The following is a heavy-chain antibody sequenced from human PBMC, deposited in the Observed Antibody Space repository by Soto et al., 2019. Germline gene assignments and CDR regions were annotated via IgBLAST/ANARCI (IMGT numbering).Heavy chain of an antibody. CDR2: IFYTGVT. D-gene: IGHD2-21*01. CDR3: VRVIDSIWYAHI. J-gene: IGHJ2*01. Sequence: QVQLQESGPGLVKPSETLSLTCSVSGGSVSNASFYWTWIRQAPGTGLEYIGYIFYTGVTNYNPSLSSRVTRSLDTFKNHSSLKLNAMTAADTAVYYCVRVIDSIWYAHIWGRGTLVTVSS. CDR1: GGSVSNASFY. V-gene: IGHV4-61*03.